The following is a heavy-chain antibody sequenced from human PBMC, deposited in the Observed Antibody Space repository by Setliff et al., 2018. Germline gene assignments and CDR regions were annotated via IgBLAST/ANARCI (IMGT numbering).Heavy chain of an antibody. CDR3: ARGLIVLPGPSGDMGYFDY. CDR2: INPSGGYT. Sequence: GASVKVSCKASGHTFTSYFMQWVRQAPGQGLEWMGMINPSGGYTIYAQKFQGRVTMTRDTSTSTVYLELSSLRSEDTAVYYCARGLIVLPGPSGDMGYFDYWGQGTLVPSPQ. CDR1: GHTFTSYF. D-gene: IGHD2-8*01. V-gene: IGHV1-46*01. J-gene: IGHJ4*02.